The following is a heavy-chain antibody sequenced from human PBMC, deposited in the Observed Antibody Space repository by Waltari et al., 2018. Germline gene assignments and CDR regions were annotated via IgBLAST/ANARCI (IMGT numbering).Heavy chain of an antibody. D-gene: IGHD5-18*01. CDR1: GGSISSYY. CDR3: ARLRYSYGYFDY. CDR2: IYYSGST. J-gene: IGHJ4*02. V-gene: IGHV4-59*08. Sequence: QVQLQESGPGLVKPSETLSLTCTVSGGSISSYYWSWIRQPPGKGLEWIGYIYYSGSTNYNPSLKSRVTISVDTSKNQFSLKLSSVTAADTAVYYCARLRYSYGYFDYWGQGTLVTVSS.